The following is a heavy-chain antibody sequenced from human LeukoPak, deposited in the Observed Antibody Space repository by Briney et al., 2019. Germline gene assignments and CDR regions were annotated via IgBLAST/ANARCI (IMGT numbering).Heavy chain of an antibody. Sequence: SQTLSLTCAISGDSVSSNSAAWNWIRQSPSRGLEWLGRTYYRSKWYNDYAVSVKSRITINPDTSKNQFSLQLNSVTPEGTAVYYCARGARNITGTPFDYWGQGTLVTVSS. CDR3: ARGARNITGTPFDY. CDR1: GDSVSSNSAA. V-gene: IGHV6-1*01. CDR2: TYYRSKWYN. D-gene: IGHD1-7*01. J-gene: IGHJ4*02.